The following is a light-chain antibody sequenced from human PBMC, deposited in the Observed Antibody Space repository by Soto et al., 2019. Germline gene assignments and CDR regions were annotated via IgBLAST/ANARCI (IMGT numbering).Light chain of an antibody. CDR3: QSYDSSLSGFYV. V-gene: IGLV1-40*01. Sequence: QAVVTQPPSVSGAPGQRVTISCTGSSSNIGAGYDVYWYQQLPGTAPKLLIYGNSNRPSGVPDRFSGSKSGTSASLAITGLQAEDEADYYCQSYDSSLSGFYVFGTGTKLTVL. CDR1: SSNIGAGYD. J-gene: IGLJ1*01. CDR2: GNS.